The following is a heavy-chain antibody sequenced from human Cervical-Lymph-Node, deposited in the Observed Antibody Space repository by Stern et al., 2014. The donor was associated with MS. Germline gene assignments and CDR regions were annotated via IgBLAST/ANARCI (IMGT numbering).Heavy chain of an antibody. Sequence: EDQLVESGGGLVQPGESLRLSCAVSGFTFSNYWMTWVRQAPGKGLEWVASIKTDGSEKYYVASVKGRFTISRDNPKNPLYLQMNSLRAEDTAVYYCARAVRELGTWGQGTLVTVSS. CDR2: IKTDGSEK. J-gene: IGHJ5*02. CDR1: GFTFSNYW. CDR3: ARAVRELGT. D-gene: IGHD1-7*01. V-gene: IGHV3-7*01.